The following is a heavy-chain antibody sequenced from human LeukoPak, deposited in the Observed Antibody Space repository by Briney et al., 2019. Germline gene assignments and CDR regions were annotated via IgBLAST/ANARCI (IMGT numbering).Heavy chain of an antibody. V-gene: IGHV3-7*01. Sequence: GSLRLSCAASGFTFSSYWMSWVRQAPGKGLEWVANIKQDGSEKYYVDSVKGRFTISRDNAKNSLYLQMNSLRAEDTAVYYCARVIGGYYGSGSRRPSYYYYGMDVWGQGTTVTVSS. CDR2: IKQDGSEK. CDR1: GFTFSSYW. D-gene: IGHD3-10*01. CDR3: ARVIGGYYGSGSRRPSYYYYGMDV. J-gene: IGHJ6*02.